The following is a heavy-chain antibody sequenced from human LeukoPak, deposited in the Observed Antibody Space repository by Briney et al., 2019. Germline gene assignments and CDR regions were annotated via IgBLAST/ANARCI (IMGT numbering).Heavy chain of an antibody. J-gene: IGHJ4*02. CDR1: GYTFTNYG. Sequence: ASVKVSCKASGYTFTNYGISWVRQAPGQGLEWMGWISAYNGNTESAQKLQGRVTMTTDTSTSTAYMELRSLRSDDTAVYYCARDSSATGIFDFWGQGTLVTVSS. V-gene: IGHV1-18*01. D-gene: IGHD3-9*01. CDR3: ARDSSATGIFDF. CDR2: ISAYNGNT.